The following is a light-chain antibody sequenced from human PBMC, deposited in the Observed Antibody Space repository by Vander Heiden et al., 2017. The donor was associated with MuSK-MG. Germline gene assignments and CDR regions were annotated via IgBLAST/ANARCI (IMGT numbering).Light chain of an antibody. Sequence: EVVLTQSPGTLSLSPGERATLSCRASQSVSSSYLAWYQQKPGQAPRLLIYGASSRTTGIPDRFSGTGSGTDFTLTISRLEPEDFAVYYCQHYGTSPGITFGQGTRLEI. V-gene: IGKV3-20*01. CDR3: QHYGTSPGIT. CDR1: QSVSSSY. J-gene: IGKJ5*01. CDR2: GAS.